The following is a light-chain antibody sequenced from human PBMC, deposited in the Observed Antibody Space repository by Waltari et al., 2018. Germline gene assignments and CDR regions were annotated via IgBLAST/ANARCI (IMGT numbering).Light chain of an antibody. J-gene: IGKJ4*01. CDR2: RTS. CDR1: QSVSSTY. V-gene: IGKV3-20*01. CDR3: QQYGTSTLT. Sequence: EIVLTQSPGTLSLSPGERATLSCRASQSVSSTYLAWYQQKPGQAPRLLICRTSTRATGIPDRFSGGGSGTDFTLTISRLEPEDFAVYYCQQYGTSTLTFGGGTKVEIK.